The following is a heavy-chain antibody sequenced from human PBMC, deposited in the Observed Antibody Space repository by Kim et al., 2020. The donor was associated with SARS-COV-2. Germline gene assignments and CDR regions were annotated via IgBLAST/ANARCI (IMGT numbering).Heavy chain of an antibody. CDR1: GGSISSNY. V-gene: IGHV4-59*01. Sequence: SETLSLTCSVSGGSISSNYWSWMRQPPGKGLEWVGYIYYSGNTYYNPSLKSRVTISMDTSKTQFSLKLTSVTAADTAMYYCARSRDYGGRFDSWGQGTLVTVSS. CDR3: ARSRDYGGRFDS. CDR2: IYYSGNT. J-gene: IGHJ4*02. D-gene: IGHD4-17*01.